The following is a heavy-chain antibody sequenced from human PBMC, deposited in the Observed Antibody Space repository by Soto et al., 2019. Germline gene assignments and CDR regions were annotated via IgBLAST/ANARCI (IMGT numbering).Heavy chain of an antibody. V-gene: IGHV4-34*01. CDR2: INHSGST. CDR1: GGSFSGYY. D-gene: IGHD2-21*01. CDR3: ARLFPRGRVPWYYGMDV. J-gene: IGHJ6*02. Sequence: SETLSLTCAVYGGSFSGYYWSWIRQPPGKGLEWIGEINHSGSTNYNPSLKSRVTISVDTSKNQFSLKLSSVTAADTAVYYCARLFPRGRVPWYYGMDVWGQGTTVTVSS.